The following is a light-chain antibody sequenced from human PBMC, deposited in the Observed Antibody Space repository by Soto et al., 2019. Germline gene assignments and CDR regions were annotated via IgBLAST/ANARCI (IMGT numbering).Light chain of an antibody. CDR1: QSISSY. Sequence: DIQMTQSPSSLSASVGDRVTITCRASQSISSYLNWYQQKPGKAPKLLIYAASSLQSGVPSRFSGSGSGTDFTLTISSLQHEDFAPYYCQQSYSTPFTFGPATKVDIQ. CDR3: QQSYSTPFT. CDR2: AAS. J-gene: IGKJ3*01. V-gene: IGKV1-39*01.